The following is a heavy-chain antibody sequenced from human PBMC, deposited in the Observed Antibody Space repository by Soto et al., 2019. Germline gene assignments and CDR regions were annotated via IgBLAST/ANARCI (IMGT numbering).Heavy chain of an antibody. J-gene: IGHJ4*02. V-gene: IGHV4-59*01. Sequence: SETLSLTCTVSGGSISSYYWSWIRQPPGKGLEWIGDIYYSGSTNYNPSLKSRVTISVDTSKNQFSLKLSSVTAAVTAVYYCARSPAGDSSSWYFDYWGQGTLVTVSS. CDR2: IYYSGST. CDR3: ARSPAGDSSSWYFDY. CDR1: GGSISSYY. D-gene: IGHD6-13*01.